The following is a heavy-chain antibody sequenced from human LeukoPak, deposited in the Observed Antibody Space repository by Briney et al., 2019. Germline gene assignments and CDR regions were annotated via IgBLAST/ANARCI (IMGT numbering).Heavy chain of an antibody. CDR1: GFTFSSYS. D-gene: IGHD1-26*01. V-gene: IGHV3-48*04. CDR3: ARDLSGSYKFDY. CDR2: ISSSSDTI. Sequence: GGSLRLSCAASGFTFSSYSMNWVRQAPGKGLEWVSYISSSSDTIYYADSVKGRFTISRGNAKNSLYLRMNSLRAEDTAIYYCARDLSGSYKFDYWGQGTLVTVSS. J-gene: IGHJ4*02.